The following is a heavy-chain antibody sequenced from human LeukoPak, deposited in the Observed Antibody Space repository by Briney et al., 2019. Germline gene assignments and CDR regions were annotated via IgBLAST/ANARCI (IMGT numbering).Heavy chain of an antibody. J-gene: IGHJ5*02. Sequence: SETLSLTCAVYGGSFSGYYWSWIRQPPGKGLEWIGEINHSGSTYYNPYLKSHVTISVATSKNQFSLKLSSVTAADTAVYYCARDSVLWFGEPWFDPWGQGTLVTVSS. CDR3: ARDSVLWFGEPWFDP. CDR2: INHSGST. D-gene: IGHD3-10*01. V-gene: IGHV4-34*01. CDR1: GGSFSGYY.